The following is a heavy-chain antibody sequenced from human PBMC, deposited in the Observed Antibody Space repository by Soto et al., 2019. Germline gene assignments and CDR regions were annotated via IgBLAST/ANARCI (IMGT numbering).Heavy chain of an antibody. CDR3: AIEVWGRGGHYLDS. D-gene: IGHD7-27*01. V-gene: IGHV1-69*01. CDR1: GGTFNSFG. CDR2: SIPAFGTT. J-gene: IGHJ4*02. Sequence: QVHVVQSGAEVKKPGSSVKVTCKSFGGTFNSFGINWVRQAPGQGLEYMGGSIPAFGTTNFAQRFRDRVTLVADGSSTTSYMELGSLTSDDTATDYCAIEVWGRGGHYLDSWGQGTLVTVSS.